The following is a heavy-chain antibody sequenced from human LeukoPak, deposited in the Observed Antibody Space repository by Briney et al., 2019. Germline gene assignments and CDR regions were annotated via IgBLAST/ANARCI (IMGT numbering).Heavy chain of an antibody. CDR2: ISYDGSNK. CDR1: GFIFSSYA. D-gene: IGHD3-10*01. Sequence: GGSLRLSCAASGFIFSSYAMHWVRQAPGKGLEWVAVISYDGSNKYYADSVKSRFTISRDNSKNTLYLQMNSLRAEDTAVYYCVRLGSGSEDYWGQGTLVTVSS. V-gene: IGHV3-30-3*01. J-gene: IGHJ4*02. CDR3: VRLGSGSEDY.